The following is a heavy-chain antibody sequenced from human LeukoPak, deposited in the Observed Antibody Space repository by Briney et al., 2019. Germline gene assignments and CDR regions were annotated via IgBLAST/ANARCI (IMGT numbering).Heavy chain of an antibody. CDR1: GFTFSSYA. Sequence: PGGSLRLSCAASGFTFSSYAMHWVRQAPGKGLEYVSAISSNGGSTYYANSVKGRFTISRDNSKNTLYLQMGSLRAEDMAVYYCARGGGYDPIAFDIWGQGTMVTVSS. CDR3: ARGGGYDPIAFDI. J-gene: IGHJ3*02. CDR2: ISSNGGST. D-gene: IGHD3-16*01. V-gene: IGHV3-64*01.